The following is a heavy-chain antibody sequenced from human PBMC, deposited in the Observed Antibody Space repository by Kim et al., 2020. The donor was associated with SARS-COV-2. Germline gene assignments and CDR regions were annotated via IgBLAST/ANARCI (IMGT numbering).Heavy chain of an antibody. J-gene: IGHJ6*02. V-gene: IGHV4-31*03. CDR1: GGSISSGGYY. D-gene: IGHD6-13*01. CDR2: IYYSGST. CDR3: ARCKSPSWPTYYYYGMDV. Sequence: SETLSLTCTVSGGSISSGGYYWSWIRQHPGKGLEWIGYIYYSGSTYYNPSLKSRVTISVDTSKNQFSLKLSSVTAADTAVYYCARCKSPSWPTYYYYGMDVWGQGTTVTVSS.